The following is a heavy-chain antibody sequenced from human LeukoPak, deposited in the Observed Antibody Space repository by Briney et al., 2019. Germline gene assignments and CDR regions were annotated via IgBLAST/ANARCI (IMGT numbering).Heavy chain of an antibody. Sequence: SGSSLRLSCAAPGFTFNSYTMHWVRQAPGKGLEWVAVMSSDGNKKFYAEYVKGRFTISRDNSENTLYLEMNSLRGEDTAVYYCARGDYDLSGSYHYGMDVWGQGTTVTVSS. D-gene: IGHD3-10*01. CDR1: GFTFNSYT. V-gene: IGHV3-30-3*01. J-gene: IGHJ6*02. CDR3: ARGDYDLSGSYHYGMDV. CDR2: MSSDGNKK.